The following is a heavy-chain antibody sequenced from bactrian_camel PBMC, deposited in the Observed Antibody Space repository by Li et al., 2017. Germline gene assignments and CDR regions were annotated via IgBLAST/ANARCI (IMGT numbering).Heavy chain of an antibody. Sequence: HVQLVESGGGLVQPGGSLRLSCASSGHTYSYSCMAWFRQVPGKEREAVVGIYTGGGRPLYADSVYADSVKGRFSISTDSAKYTLHLQMNNLEPEDTAMYYCAAGLSGIAFCDAHMTPAQFDVWSQGTQVTVS. D-gene: IGHD1*01. J-gene: IGHJ4*01. CDR2: IYTGGGRP. V-gene: IGHV3S1*01. CDR3: AAGLSGIAFCDAHMTPAQFDV. CDR1: GHTYSYSC.